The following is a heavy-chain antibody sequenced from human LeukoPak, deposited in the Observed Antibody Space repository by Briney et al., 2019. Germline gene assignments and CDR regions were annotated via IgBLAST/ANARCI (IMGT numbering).Heavy chain of an antibody. CDR1: GFTFSSYA. J-gene: IGHJ5*02. Sequence: LRLSCADSGFTFSSYAMTWIRQQPGKGLEWIGYIYHTGDTFYNPSLKSRVTISLDTSQNQFSLKMTSVTGADTAMYYCGKVGGNSNSWGQGTLVTVSS. CDR2: IYHTGDT. V-gene: IGHV4-31*02. D-gene: IGHD4-23*01. CDR3: GKVGGNSNS.